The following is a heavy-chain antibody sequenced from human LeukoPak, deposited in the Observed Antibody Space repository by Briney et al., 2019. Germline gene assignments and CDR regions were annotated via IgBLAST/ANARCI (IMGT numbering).Heavy chain of an antibody. CDR1: GFTFSTYSM. V-gene: IGHV2-70*11. D-gene: IGHD1-26*01. Sequence: LRLSCAASGFTFSTYSMSWIRQPPGKALEWLARIDWDDDKYYNTSLKTRLTISKDTSKNQVVLTMTNMDPVDTATYFCARIRLLGAATLVDYWGQGTLVTVSS. CDR2: IDWDDDK. CDR3: ARIRLLGAATLVDY. J-gene: IGHJ4*02.